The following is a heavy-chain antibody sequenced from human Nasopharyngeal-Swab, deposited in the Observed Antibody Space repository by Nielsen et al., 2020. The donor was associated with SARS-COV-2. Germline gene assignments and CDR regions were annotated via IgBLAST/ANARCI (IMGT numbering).Heavy chain of an antibody. Sequence: SETLSLTCTVSGGSISSGGYYWSWIRQHPGKGLEWIGYIYYSGSTYYNPSLKSRVTISVDTSKNQFPLKLSSVTAADTAVYYCARQNGTTPPDYWGQGTLVTVSS. CDR3: ARQNGTTPPDY. CDR1: GGSISSGGYY. D-gene: IGHD1-7*01. V-gene: IGHV4-31*03. CDR2: IYYSGST. J-gene: IGHJ4*02.